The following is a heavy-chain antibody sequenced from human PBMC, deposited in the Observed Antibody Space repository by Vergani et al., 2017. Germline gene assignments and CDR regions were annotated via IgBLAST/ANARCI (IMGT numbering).Heavy chain of an antibody. CDR1: GGSISSGDYY. V-gene: IGHV4-30-4*08. CDR2: IYYSGST. D-gene: IGHD3-10*01. CDR3: AKTRITMVRGVVGWFDP. J-gene: IGHJ5*02. Sequence: QVQLQESCPGLVKPSQTLSLTCTVSGGSISSGDYYLSWIRQPPGKGLEWIGYIYYSGSTYYNPSLKSRVTISVDTSKNQFSQKLSSVTAADTAVYYCAKTRITMVRGVVGWFDPWGQGTLVTVSS.